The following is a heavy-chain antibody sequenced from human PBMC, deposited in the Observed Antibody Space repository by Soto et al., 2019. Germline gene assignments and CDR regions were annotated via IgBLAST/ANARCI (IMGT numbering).Heavy chain of an antibody. J-gene: IGHJ5*02. CDR2: RYYSGST. D-gene: IGHD3-10*01. V-gene: IGHV4-61*01. CDR1: CGSVSSGSYY. Sequence: QVQLQESGPGLVKPSETLSLTCTVSCGSVSSGSYYWSWIRQPPGKGLEWFGYRYYSGSTNYNPSPKSRVTISVDTSKNQFSLKLSSVTAADTVVYYCARNYYGSGSYYGGWFDPWGQGTLVTVSS. CDR3: ARNYYGSGSYYGGWFDP.